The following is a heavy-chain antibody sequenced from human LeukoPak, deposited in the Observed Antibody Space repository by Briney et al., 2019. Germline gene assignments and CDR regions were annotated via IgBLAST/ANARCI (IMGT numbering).Heavy chain of an antibody. Sequence: PGGSLRLSCAASGFTFDDYAMHWVRHAPGKGLEWVSGISWNSGNIGYADSVKGRFTISRDNAKNSLYLQMNSLRAEDTALYYCAKARSGYYSAYFDYWGQGTLVTVSS. CDR1: GFTFDDYA. J-gene: IGHJ4*02. D-gene: IGHD3-22*01. CDR3: AKARSGYYSAYFDY. V-gene: IGHV3-9*01. CDR2: ISWNSGNI.